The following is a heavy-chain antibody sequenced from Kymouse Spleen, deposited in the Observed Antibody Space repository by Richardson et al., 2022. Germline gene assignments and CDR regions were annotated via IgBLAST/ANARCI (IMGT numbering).Heavy chain of an antibody. J-gene: IGHJ4*02. V-gene: IGHV4-34*01. D-gene: IGHD4-11,IGHD4-11*01. CDR1: GGSFSGYY. Sequence: QVQLQQWGAGLLKPSETLSLTCAVYGGSFSGYYWSWIRQPPGKGLEWIGEINHSGSTNYNPSLKSRVTISVDTSKNQFSLKLSSVTAADTAVYYCARGPLDYSLDYWGQGTLVTVSS. CDR2: INHSGST. CDR3: ARGPLDYSLDY.